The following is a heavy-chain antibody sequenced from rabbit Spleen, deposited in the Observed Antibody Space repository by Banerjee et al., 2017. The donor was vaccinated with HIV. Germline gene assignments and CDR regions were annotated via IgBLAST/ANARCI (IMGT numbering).Heavy chain of an antibody. CDR1: GFSFSAGYY. J-gene: IGHJ4*01. CDR3: ASGYSDIYLDL. V-gene: IGHV1S40*01. Sequence: QSLEESGGDLVKPGASLTLTCTASGFSFSAGYYMCWVRQAPGKGLEWIACIYGGSSGNIYYASWAKGRITISKASSTTVTLQMTSLTAADTATYFCASGYSDIYLDLWGPGTLVTVS. CDR2: IYGGSSGNI. D-gene: IGHD1-1*01.